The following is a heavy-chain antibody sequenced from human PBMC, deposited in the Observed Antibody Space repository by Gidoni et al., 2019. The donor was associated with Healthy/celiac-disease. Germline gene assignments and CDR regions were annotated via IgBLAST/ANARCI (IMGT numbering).Heavy chain of an antibody. Sequence: QVQLVESGGGVVQPGRSLRLSCAASGFTFSSYGMHWVRQAPGKGLEWVAVISYDGSNKYYADSVKGRFTISRDNSKNTLYLQMNSLRAEDTAVYYCAKDLDVYSYGLDYWGQGTLVTVSS. J-gene: IGHJ4*02. CDR2: ISYDGSNK. CDR3: AKDLDVYSYGLDY. V-gene: IGHV3-30*18. CDR1: GFTFSSYG. D-gene: IGHD5-18*01.